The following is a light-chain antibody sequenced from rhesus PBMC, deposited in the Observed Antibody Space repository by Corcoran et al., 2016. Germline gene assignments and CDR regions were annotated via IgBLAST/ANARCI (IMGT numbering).Light chain of an antibody. CDR1: QNIYSN. J-gene: IGKJ1*01. CDR3: QHYYDNPWT. Sequence: DIQMTQSPSSLSASVGDRVTISCRASQNIYSNLAWYQQRPGKDPKLLIYAASSLQTGNPSRFSGSGSGTHVTLTISSLQPEDSAAYYCQHYYDNPWTLGQGTKGEIK. CDR2: AAS. V-gene: IGKV1-25*02.